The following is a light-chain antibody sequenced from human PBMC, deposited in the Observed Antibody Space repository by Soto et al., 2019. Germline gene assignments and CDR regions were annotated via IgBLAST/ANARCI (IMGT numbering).Light chain of an antibody. V-gene: IGKV1-9*01. J-gene: IGKJ3*01. Sequence: DMQLTQSPSFLSASVGDRVTITCRASQNINTFLAWYQQKPGKAPNLLIFAASTLLGGVPSRFSGSGSGTXXXXXIXXXQPEDFATYYCQQLNTYPFTFGPGTKVEI. CDR2: AAS. CDR3: QQLNTYPFT. CDR1: QNINTF.